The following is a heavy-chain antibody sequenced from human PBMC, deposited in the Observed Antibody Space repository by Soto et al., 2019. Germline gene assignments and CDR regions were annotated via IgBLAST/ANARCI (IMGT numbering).Heavy chain of an antibody. CDR3: ARDWSYSGFEDF. CDR1: GFTFSFYW. J-gene: IGHJ4*02. D-gene: IGHD5-12*01. V-gene: IGHV3-7*03. CDR2: INQDGSEI. Sequence: GGSLRLSCEVSGFTFSFYWMSWVRQAPGKGLEWVANINQDGSEINFVDSVKGRFTISRDNAKNLLYLQMNSLRVEGTAVYYCARDWSYSGFEDFWGQGT.